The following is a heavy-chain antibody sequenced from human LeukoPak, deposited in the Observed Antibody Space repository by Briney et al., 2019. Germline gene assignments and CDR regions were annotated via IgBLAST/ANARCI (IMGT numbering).Heavy chain of an antibody. CDR1: VFTFDDYA. D-gene: IGHD1-7*01. J-gene: IGHJ4*02. CDR2: ITWNSGSI. Sequence: GRSLRLSCAASVFTFDDYAMHWVRQAPGKGLEWVSGITWNSGSIDYADSVKGRFTISRDNAKNSLYLQMNSLRAEDTALYYCAKSRSGGNYGDFDYWGQGTLVTVSS. CDR3: AKSRSGGNYGDFDY. V-gene: IGHV3-9*01.